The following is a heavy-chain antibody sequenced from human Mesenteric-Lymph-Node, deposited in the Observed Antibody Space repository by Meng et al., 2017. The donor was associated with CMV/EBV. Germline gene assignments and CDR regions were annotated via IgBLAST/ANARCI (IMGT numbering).Heavy chain of an antibody. J-gene: IGHJ4*02. Sequence: GESRKISCAASGLTFDNFAMHWVRHAPGKGLEWVAFVHYDGTNKYYADSVKGRFTISRDNSKNTLYLQMNSLKPEDTAVYYCAPSWGGSSWYFDYWGQGTLVTVSS. CDR1: GLTFDNFA. V-gene: IGHV3-30*02. CDR3: APSWGGSSWYFDY. CDR2: VHYDGTNK. D-gene: IGHD6-13*01.